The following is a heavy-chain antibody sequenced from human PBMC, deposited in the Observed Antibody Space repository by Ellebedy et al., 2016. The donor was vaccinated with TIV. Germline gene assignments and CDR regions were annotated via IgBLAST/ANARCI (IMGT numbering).Heavy chain of an antibody. V-gene: IGHV1-8*03. Sequence: AASVKVSCKASGYTFTSDDINWVRQATGQGLEWMGWMNPNSGNTGYAQKFQGRVTITRNTSISTAYMELSSLRSEDTAMYYCARVGNYYGGNPSYYFDYWGQGTLVSVSS. CDR2: MNPNSGNT. CDR3: ARVGNYYGGNPSYYFDY. D-gene: IGHD4-23*01. CDR1: GYTFTSDD. J-gene: IGHJ4*02.